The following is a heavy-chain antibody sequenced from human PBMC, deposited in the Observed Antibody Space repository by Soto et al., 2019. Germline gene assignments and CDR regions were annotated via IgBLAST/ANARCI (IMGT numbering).Heavy chain of an antibody. J-gene: IGHJ4*02. CDR2: IIPILGIA. Sequence: ASVKVSCKASGGTFSSYTISWVRQAPGQGLEWMGRIIPILGIANYAQKFQGRVTITADKSTSTAYMELSSLRSEDTAVYYCARSEDIVVVVAATGPFAYWGQGTLVTVSS. V-gene: IGHV1-69*02. D-gene: IGHD2-15*01. CDR1: GGTFSSYT. CDR3: ARSEDIVVVVAATGPFAY.